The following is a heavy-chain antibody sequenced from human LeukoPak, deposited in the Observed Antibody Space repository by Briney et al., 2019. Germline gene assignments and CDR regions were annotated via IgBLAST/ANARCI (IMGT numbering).Heavy chain of an antibody. CDR2: IYHSGST. D-gene: IGHD1-1*01. CDR3: ARGRYTDGGAVGDYFDY. V-gene: IGHV4-59*01. J-gene: IGHJ4*02. Sequence: SETLSLACTVSGVSITSYYWSWIRQPPGKGLEWIGYIYHSGSTNYNPSLKSRVTISVDTSKNQFSLKLSSVTAADSAVYYCARGRYTDGGAVGDYFDYWGQGTLVTVSS. CDR1: GVSITSYY.